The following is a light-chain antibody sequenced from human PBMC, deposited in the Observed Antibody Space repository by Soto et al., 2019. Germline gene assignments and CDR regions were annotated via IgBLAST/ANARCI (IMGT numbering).Light chain of an antibody. CDR2: GAS. CDR1: QSVSIN. Sequence: VLTQSPATLSVSPGERASLSCRASQSVSINLAWYQQKPGQAPRLLIYGASTRATGIPARFSGSGSGTEFTLTINSLQSEDFAVYYCQEYDNWPPEGTFGQGTKVDI. V-gene: IGKV3-15*01. CDR3: QEYDNWPPEGT. J-gene: IGKJ1*01.